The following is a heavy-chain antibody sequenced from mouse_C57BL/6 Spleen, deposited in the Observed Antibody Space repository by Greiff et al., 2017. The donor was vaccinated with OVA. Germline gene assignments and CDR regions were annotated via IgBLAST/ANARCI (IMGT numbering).Heavy chain of an antibody. CDR2: IDPSDSYT. V-gene: IGHV1-69*01. Sequence: VQLQQPGTELVKPGASVKLSCKASGYTFTSYWMHWVKQRPGQGLEWIGEIDPSDSYTNYNQKFKGKSTLTVDKSSSTAYMQLSSLTSEDSAVYYCARGYPENAMDYWGQGTSVTVSS. CDR3: ARGYPENAMDY. J-gene: IGHJ4*01. D-gene: IGHD2-2*01. CDR1: GYTFTSYW.